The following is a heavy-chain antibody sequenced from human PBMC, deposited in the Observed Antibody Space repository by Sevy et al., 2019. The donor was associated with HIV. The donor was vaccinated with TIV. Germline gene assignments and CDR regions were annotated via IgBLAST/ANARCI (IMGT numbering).Heavy chain of an antibody. D-gene: IGHD3-22*01. V-gene: IGHV1-24*01. CDR3: ASAREYYEDNSGYLDY. Sequence: ASVKVSCKVSGYTLSQLSMHWVRQAPGKGLEWMGRFDPEDGETIFAQKFQGRVTMTEDTFTDTADMELSSLRSEDTAVYYCASAREYYEDNSGYLDYWGQGTLVTVSS. CDR2: FDPEDGET. CDR1: GYTLSQLS. J-gene: IGHJ4*02.